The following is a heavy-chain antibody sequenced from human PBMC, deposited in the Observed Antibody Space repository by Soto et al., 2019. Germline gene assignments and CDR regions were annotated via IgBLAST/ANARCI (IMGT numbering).Heavy chain of an antibody. CDR2: INHSGST. CDR1: GGSFSGYY. V-gene: IGHV4-34*01. Sequence: SQTLSLTCAVYGGSFSGYYWSWIRQPPGKGLEWIGEINHSGSTNYNPSLKSRVTISIDTSKNQFSLKLSSVTAADTAVYYCARGPITTNPRFDPWGQGTLVTVSS. CDR3: ARGPITTNPRFDP. J-gene: IGHJ5*02. D-gene: IGHD3-22*01.